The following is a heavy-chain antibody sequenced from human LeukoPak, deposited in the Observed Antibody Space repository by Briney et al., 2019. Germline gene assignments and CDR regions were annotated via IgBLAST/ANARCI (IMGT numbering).Heavy chain of an antibody. CDR2: AYYSGSN. D-gene: IGHD6-19*01. CDR1: GGYITTYY. V-gene: IGHV4-59*01. CDR3: ATLNIESSSGWFFRS. Sequence: PSETLSLTCHVSGGYITTYYWSWIRQPPGKGLEWIGYAYYSGSNEYNPSLRSRVTMSADASRNQFSLTLSSVTAADTAIYHCATLNIESSSGWFFRSWGQGTLVSVSS. J-gene: IGHJ5*02.